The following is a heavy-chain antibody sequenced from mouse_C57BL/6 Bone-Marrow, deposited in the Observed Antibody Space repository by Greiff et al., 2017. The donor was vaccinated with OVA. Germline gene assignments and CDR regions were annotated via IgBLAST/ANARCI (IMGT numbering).Heavy chain of an antibody. D-gene: IGHD1-1*01. J-gene: IGHJ1*03. V-gene: IGHV1-5*01. CDR1: GYTFTSYW. CDR3: TRGVLRYQYFDV. Sequence: VQLQQSGTVLARPGASVKMSCKTSGYTFTSYWMHWVKQRPGQGLEWIGAIYPGHSDTSYNQKFKGKAKLTAVTSASTASMELSSLTNEDSAVYYCTRGVLRYQYFDVWGTGTTGTGSS. CDR2: IYPGHSDT.